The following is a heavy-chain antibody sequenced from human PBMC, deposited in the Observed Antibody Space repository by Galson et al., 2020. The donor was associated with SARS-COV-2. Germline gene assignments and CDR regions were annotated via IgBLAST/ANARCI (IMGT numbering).Heavy chain of an antibody. CDR2: ISAYNGNT. CDR1: GFTFTSYG. J-gene: IGHJ4*02. V-gene: IGHV1-18*01. Sequence: ASVKVSCKASGFTFTSYGFSWVRQAPGQGLEWMGWISAYNGNTNYAQKFQGRATMTTDTSTSTAYMELRSLRSDDTAMYYCARDLRRGYTGTYWRFDFWGQGTLVSVSS. D-gene: IGHD1-26*01. CDR3: ARDLRRGYTGTYWRFDF.